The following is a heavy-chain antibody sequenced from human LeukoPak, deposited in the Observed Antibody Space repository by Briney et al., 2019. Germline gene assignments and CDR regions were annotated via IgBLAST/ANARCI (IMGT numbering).Heavy chain of an antibody. J-gene: IGHJ4*02. D-gene: IGHD6-19*01. CDR1: GGSISRSTYY. V-gene: IGHV4-39*02. CDR2: IYYTGST. Sequence: SETLSLTCTVSGGSISRSTYYGGWIRQPPGKGLEWIGSIYYTGSTYYNPSLKSRVTISVDTSKNHISLKLTSVTAADTAVYYCTRGDPAVASFGYWGQGTLVTVSS. CDR3: TRGDPAVASFGY.